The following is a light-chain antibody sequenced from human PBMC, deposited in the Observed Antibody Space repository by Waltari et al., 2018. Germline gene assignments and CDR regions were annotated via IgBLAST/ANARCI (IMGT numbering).Light chain of an antibody. Sequence: DIQTTQSPSSLSASVGDRVTITCQASQDIKKYLNWYQHKPGNAPKLLIHEASNLEAGVPSRFSGSGFGTDFTLTISSLQPDDIATYYCQQYDSLPRTFGPGTKV. CDR3: QQYDSLPRT. CDR1: QDIKKY. CDR2: EAS. J-gene: IGKJ3*01. V-gene: IGKV1-33*01.